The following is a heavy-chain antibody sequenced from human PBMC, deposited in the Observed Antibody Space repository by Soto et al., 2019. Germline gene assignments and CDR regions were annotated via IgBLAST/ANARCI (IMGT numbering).Heavy chain of an antibody. CDR3: VGALTYEVPYYYYGMDV. Sequence: GSLRLSCAASGFSFSTYLMSWVRQAPGKGLEWVANIKQGGNEKFYVDSVKGRFTISRDNDKKSLYLQMDSLRVEDTAVYYCVGALTYEVPYYYYGMDVWGQGTTVTVSS. D-gene: IGHD3-16*01. V-gene: IGHV3-7*01. J-gene: IGHJ6*02. CDR1: GFSFSTYL. CDR2: IKQGGNEK.